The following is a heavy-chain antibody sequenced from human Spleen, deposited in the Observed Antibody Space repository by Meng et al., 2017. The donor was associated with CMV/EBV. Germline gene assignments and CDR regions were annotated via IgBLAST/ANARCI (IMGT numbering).Heavy chain of an antibody. CDR2: VYHSGYT. V-gene: IGHV4-4*02. J-gene: IGHJ4*02. Sequence: SETLSLTCAVSGTSISTSNWWSWVRQPPGKGLEWIGEVYHSGYTNYNPSPKSRVTTSVDRSKNQFSLRLSSVTAADTAIYYCARVTEYGGNCFDSWGQGTLVTVSS. D-gene: IGHD4/OR15-4a*01. CDR1: GTSISTSNW. CDR3: ARVTEYGGNCFDS.